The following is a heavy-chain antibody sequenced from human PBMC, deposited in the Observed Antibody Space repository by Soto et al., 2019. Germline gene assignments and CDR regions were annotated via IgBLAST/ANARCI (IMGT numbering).Heavy chain of an antibody. Sequence: PGGSLRLSCAASGFTFSSYAMSWVRRAPGKGLEWVSAISGSGGSTYYADSVKGRFTISRDNSKNTLYLQMNSLRAEDTAIYYCARHGYCSGGSCYSNYYYGMDVWGQGTTVTVSS. D-gene: IGHD2-15*01. V-gene: IGHV3-23*01. CDR1: GFTFSSYA. CDR2: ISGSGGST. J-gene: IGHJ6*02. CDR3: ARHGYCSGGSCYSNYYYGMDV.